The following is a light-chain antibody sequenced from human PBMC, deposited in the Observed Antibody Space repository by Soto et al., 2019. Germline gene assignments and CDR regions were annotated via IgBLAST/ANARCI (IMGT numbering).Light chain of an antibody. J-gene: IGKJ1*01. V-gene: IGKV4-1*01. Sequence: DIVMTQSPDSLALSLGERATIHCKSSQSVLHSSNTKNYLGWFQQKAGQPPKLLISWASTRESGVPDRFSGSGSGTDFTLTISRLQAEDVAVYYCQQYYSGPWTFVQGTKVEIK. CDR2: WAS. CDR1: QSVLHSSNTKNY. CDR3: QQYYSGPWT.